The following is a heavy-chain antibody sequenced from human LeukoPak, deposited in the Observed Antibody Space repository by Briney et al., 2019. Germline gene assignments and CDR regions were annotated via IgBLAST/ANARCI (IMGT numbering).Heavy chain of an antibody. Sequence: SQTLSLTCAISGDSVSRNSVAWNWIRQSPSRGLEWLGRTYYRSKWYNDYAVSVQSRITINPDTSRNQFSLHLNSVTPEDTAVHYCARDHDYGDYGTFEDYWGQGTLATVSS. CDR1: GDSVSRNSVA. CDR2: TYYRSKWYN. CDR3: ARDHDYGDYGTFEDY. D-gene: IGHD4-17*01. V-gene: IGHV6-1*01. J-gene: IGHJ4*02.